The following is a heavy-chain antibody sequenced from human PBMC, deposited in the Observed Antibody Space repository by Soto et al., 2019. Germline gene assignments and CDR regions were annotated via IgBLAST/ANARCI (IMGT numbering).Heavy chain of an antibody. D-gene: IGHD3-10*01. CDR1: GFTFTSSV. CDR3: AADRKGGRITMVRGPKGFDP. Sequence: SVKVSCKASGFTFTSSVLQWVRQAGGQRREWIGWIVVGSGNTNYAQKSQERVTITRDMSTSTAYMELSSLRSEDTAVYYCAADRKGGRITMVRGPKGFDPWGQGTLVTVSS. CDR2: IVVGSGNT. V-gene: IGHV1-58*01. J-gene: IGHJ5*02.